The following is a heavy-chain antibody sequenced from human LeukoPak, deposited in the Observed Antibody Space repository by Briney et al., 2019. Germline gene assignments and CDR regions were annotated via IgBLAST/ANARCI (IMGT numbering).Heavy chain of an antibody. D-gene: IGHD1-26*01. CDR1: GYSFTSYW. J-gene: IGHJ4*02. CDR3: ARHSVGATINDY. Sequence: GESLKISRKGSGYSFTSYWIAWGRQIPGKGLEWIGIIYPGDSDTRYSPSFQGQVSISADKSISTAYLQWSSLKASGTAMYYGARHSVGATINDYWGQGTLVTVSS. CDR2: IYPGDSDT. V-gene: IGHV5-51*01.